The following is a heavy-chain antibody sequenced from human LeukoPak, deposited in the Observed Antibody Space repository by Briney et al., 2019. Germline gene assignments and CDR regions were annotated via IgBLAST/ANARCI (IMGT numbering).Heavy chain of an antibody. CDR1: GGIFSSYA. CDR2: IIPISGTV. J-gene: IGHJ6*03. CDR3: ARGRSVYQLLNYYMDV. Sequence: ASVKVSCKASGGIFSSYAISWVRQAPGQGLEWMGGIIPISGTVNNAQKFQGRVTITADESTSTAYMELSSLRSEDTAVYYCARGRSVYQLLNYYMDVWGKGTTVTVSS. D-gene: IGHD2-2*01. V-gene: IGHV1-69*13.